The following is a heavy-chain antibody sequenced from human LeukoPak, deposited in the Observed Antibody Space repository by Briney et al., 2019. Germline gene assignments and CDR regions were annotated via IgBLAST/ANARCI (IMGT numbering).Heavy chain of an antibody. CDR1: GFTVSSSY. CDR2: IYSGGST. CDR3: ARNGDLFDY. V-gene: IGHV3-53*04. D-gene: IGHD4-17*01. J-gene: IGHJ4*02. Sequence: GGSLRLSCAASGFTVSSSYMIWVRQASGEGLEWVSVIYSGGSTYYADSVKGRFTISRHNSKNTLYLQMNSLRAEDTAVYYCARNGDLFDYWGQGTLATVSS.